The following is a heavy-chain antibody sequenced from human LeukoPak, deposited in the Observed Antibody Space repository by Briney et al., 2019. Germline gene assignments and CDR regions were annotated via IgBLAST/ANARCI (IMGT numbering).Heavy chain of an antibody. D-gene: IGHD3-22*01. J-gene: IGHJ5*02. CDR2: IIPIFGTA. CDR1: GGTFSSYA. V-gene: IGHV1-69*05. CDR3: VIRGDYYDSSGNWFDP. Sequence: GASVKVSCEASGGTFSSYAISWVRQAPGQGLEWMGGIIPIFGTANYAQKFQGRVTITTDESKSTAYMELSSLRAEDTAGYYCVIRGDYYDSSGNWFDPWGQGTLVTVSS.